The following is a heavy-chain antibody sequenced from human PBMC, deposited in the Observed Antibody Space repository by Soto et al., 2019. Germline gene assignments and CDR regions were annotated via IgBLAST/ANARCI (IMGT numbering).Heavy chain of an antibody. CDR1: GFTFDDYG. D-gene: IGHD4-17*01. Sequence: EVQLVESGGGVVRPGGSLRLSCAASGFTFDDYGMSWVRQAPGKGLEWVSGINWNGGSTGYADSVKGRFTISRDNAKNSLYLQMNSLRAEDTALYYCARDAGHGDRYYYYGMDVWGQGTTVTVSS. CDR3: ARDAGHGDRYYYYGMDV. V-gene: IGHV3-20*04. J-gene: IGHJ6*02. CDR2: INWNGGST.